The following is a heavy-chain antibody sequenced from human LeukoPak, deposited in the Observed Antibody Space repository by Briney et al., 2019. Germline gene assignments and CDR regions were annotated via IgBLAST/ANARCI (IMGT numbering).Heavy chain of an antibody. CDR3: ARGGSSSTGYAFDI. D-gene: IGHD6-6*01. CDR2: IYTSGST. Sequence: SETLSLTCTVSGGSISSGSYYWSWIRQPAGKGLEWIGRIYTSGSTNYNPSLKSRVTISVDTSKNQFSLKLSSVTAADTAVYYCARGGSSSTGYAFDIWGQGTMVTVSS. V-gene: IGHV4-61*02. CDR1: GGSISSGSYY. J-gene: IGHJ3*02.